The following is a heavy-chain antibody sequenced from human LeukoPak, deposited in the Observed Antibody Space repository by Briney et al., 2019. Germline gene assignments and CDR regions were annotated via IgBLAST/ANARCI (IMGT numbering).Heavy chain of an antibody. CDR1: GGSISSYY. V-gene: IGHV4-59*01. CDR2: IYYSGST. Sequence: PLETLSLTCTVSGGSISSYYWSWIRQPPGKGLEWIAYIYYSGSTSYNPSLKSRVTISTNTSKKQFSLKLSSVTAADTAVYYCARGPGGGSYSDAFDIWGQGTMVTVPS. J-gene: IGHJ3*02. CDR3: ARGPGGGSYSDAFDI. D-gene: IGHD1-26*01.